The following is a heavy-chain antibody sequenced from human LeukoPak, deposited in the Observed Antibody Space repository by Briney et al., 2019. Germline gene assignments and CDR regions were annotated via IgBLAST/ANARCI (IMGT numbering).Heavy chain of an antibody. CDR1: GGSISSGSYY. D-gene: IGHD5-12*01. CDR2: IYTSGST. J-gene: IGHJ4*02. CDR3: AREGATTPVDY. V-gene: IGHV4-61*02. Sequence: SETLSLTCTVSGGSISSGSYYWSWIRQPAGKGLEWIGRIYTSGSTNYNPSLKSRVTISVDTSKNQFSLKLSSVTAADTAVYYCAREGATTPVDYWGQGTLVTVSS.